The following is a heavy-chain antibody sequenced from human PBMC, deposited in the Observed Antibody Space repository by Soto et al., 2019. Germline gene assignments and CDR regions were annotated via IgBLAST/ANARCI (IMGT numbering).Heavy chain of an antibody. J-gene: IGHJ4*02. D-gene: IGHD3-3*01. CDR1: GYTFTSYG. CDR2: ISAYNGNT. Sequence: ASVKVSCKASGYTFTSYGISWVRQAPGQGLEWMGWISAYNGNTNYTQKLQGRVTMTTDTSTSIAYMELRSLRSDDTAVYYCARSYDFWSGYDNFDYWGQGTLVTVSS. V-gene: IGHV1-18*01. CDR3: ARSYDFWSGYDNFDY.